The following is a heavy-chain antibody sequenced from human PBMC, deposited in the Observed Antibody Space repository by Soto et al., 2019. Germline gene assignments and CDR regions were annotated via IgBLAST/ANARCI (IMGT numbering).Heavy chain of an antibody. Sequence: QVQLVESGGGVVQPGRSLRLSCAASGFTFSSYGMHWVRQAPGKGLEWVAVISYDGSNKYYADSVKGRFTISRDNSKNTLYLQMNSLRAEDTAVYYCAKEGYSSGRDGMDVW. CDR2: ISYDGSNK. V-gene: IGHV3-30*18. J-gene: IGHJ6*01. CDR3: AKEGYSSGRDGMDV. CDR1: GFTFSSYG. D-gene: IGHD6-19*01.